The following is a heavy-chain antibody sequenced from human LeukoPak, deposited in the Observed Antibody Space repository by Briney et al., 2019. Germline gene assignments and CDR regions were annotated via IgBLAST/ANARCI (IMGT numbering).Heavy chain of an antibody. CDR3: ASEYCSGGNCYFDY. V-gene: IGHV5-51*01. D-gene: IGHD2-15*01. J-gene: IGHJ4*02. CDR1: EYSFATYW. CDR2: IFPGDSDT. Sequence: KSGESLNISCKGSEYSFATYWIGWVRQMPGQGLEWMGIIFPGDSDTRYSPSFQGQVTISADKSISTAYLQWSSLKASDTAIYYCASEYCSGGNCYFDYWGQGTRVTVSS.